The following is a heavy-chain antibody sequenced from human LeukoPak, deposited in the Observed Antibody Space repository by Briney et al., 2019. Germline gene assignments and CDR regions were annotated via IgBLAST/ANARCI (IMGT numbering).Heavy chain of an antibody. J-gene: IGHJ4*02. V-gene: IGHV3-53*01. CDR3: ARVRDYDTYFDY. D-gene: IGHD3-22*01. CDR2: RQPGNVS. CDR1: GFGVSSNH. Sequence: GGSLRLSCAVSGFGVSSNHVAWVRQAPGKGLEWVSVRQPGNVSYYADSVKGRFTTSADSSKNSLYLQMNNLRSEDTALYYCARVRDYDTYFDYWGQGTLVTVYS.